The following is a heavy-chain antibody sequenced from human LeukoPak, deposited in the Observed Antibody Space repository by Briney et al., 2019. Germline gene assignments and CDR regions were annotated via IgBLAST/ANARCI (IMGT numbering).Heavy chain of an antibody. CDR1: GDSIRSYY. J-gene: IGHJ5*02. CDR3: ASGNYDFWSGHPNWFDP. CDR2: IYYGGST. Sequence: SETLSLTCTVSGDSIRSYYWSWIRQPPGKGLEWIGYIYYGGSTNYNPSLKSRVTISLDTSKNHFSLKVSSVTAADTAVCYCASGNYDFWSGHPNWFDPWGQGTLVTVSS. D-gene: IGHD3-3*01. V-gene: IGHV4-59*01.